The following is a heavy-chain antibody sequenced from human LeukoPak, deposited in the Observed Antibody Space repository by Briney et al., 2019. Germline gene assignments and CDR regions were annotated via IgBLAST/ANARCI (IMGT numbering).Heavy chain of an antibody. CDR3: ARSRGRLAQLDY. D-gene: IGHD6-25*01. V-gene: IGHV4-38-2*02. J-gene: IGHJ4*02. CDR2: IYYGGST. CDR1: GYSISSSYY. Sequence: SGTLSLTCTVSGYSISSSYYWDWIRQPPGKGLEWIGSIYYGGSTYYNPSLKSRVTISIDTSKDQFSLKLRSVTAADTAVYYCARSRGRLAQLDYWGQGTLVTVSS.